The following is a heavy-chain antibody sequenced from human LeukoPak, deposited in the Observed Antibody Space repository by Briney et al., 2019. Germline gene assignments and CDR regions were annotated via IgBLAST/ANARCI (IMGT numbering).Heavy chain of an antibody. V-gene: IGHV5-51*01. Sequence: GESLKISWKGSGYSFTCNWIGWGRQMPGKGLGGMGIIYPGDSDTRYSPSFQGQVTLSADKSTTTAYLQRNRLKPADTAMYYCARQHASGWYGDYWGQGTLVTVSS. CDR3: ARQHASGWYGDY. D-gene: IGHD6-19*01. CDR2: IYPGDSDT. J-gene: IGHJ4*02. CDR1: GYSFTCNW.